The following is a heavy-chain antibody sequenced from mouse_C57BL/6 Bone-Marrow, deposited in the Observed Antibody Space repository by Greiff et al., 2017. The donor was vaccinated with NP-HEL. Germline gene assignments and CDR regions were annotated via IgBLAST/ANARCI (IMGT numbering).Heavy chain of an antibody. CDR1: GFSFTSYG. D-gene: IGHD2-1*01. CDR2: IWRGGST. J-gene: IGHJ2*01. V-gene: IGHV2-5*01. CDR3: AKKRRIYQDFLDY. Sequence: QVQLKESGPGLVQPSQSLSITCTVSGFSFTSYGVHWVRQSPGKGLEWLGVIWRGGSTDYNAPFMSRLSITKDNSKSQVFFKMNSLQAADTAIFYCAKKRRIYQDFLDYGGQGTTLTVSS.